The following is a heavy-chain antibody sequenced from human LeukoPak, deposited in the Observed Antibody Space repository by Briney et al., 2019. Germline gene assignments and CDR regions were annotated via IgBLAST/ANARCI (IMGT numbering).Heavy chain of an antibody. V-gene: IGHV1-18*01. CDR2: ISAYNGNT. J-gene: IGHJ4*02. CDR1: GYTFTSYG. D-gene: IGHD3-22*01. CDR3: ARQDYYDSSGYYYPTFDY. Sequence: GASVKVSCKASGYTFTSYGISWVRQAPGQGLEWMGWISAYNGNTNYAQKLQGRVTMTTDTSTSTAYMELRSLSSDDTAVYYCARQDYYDSSGYYYPTFDYWGQGTLVTVSS.